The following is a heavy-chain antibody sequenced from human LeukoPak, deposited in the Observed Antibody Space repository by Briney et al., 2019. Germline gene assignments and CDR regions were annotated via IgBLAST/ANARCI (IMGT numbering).Heavy chain of an antibody. CDR3: SKGRSVAGTSPEFDY. CDR1: GFTFSSYG. J-gene: IGHJ4*02. Sequence: TGGSLRLSCIGSGFTFSSYGTHWVRQAPGKELEWVAVISYDGSHEAYVDSVKGRFTISRDNSKSTLYLQMNSLRPEDTAVYYCSKGRSVAGTSPEFDYWGQGTLVTVSS. V-gene: IGHV3-30*18. CDR2: ISYDGSHE. D-gene: IGHD6-19*01.